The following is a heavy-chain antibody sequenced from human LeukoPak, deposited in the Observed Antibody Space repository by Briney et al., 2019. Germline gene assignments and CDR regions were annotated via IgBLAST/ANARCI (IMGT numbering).Heavy chain of an antibody. D-gene: IGHD6-13*01. CDR1: GYTFISYY. J-gene: IGHJ4*02. Sequence: ASVKVSCKAFGYTFISYYMNWVRQAPGQGLEWMGIINPSGGSTSYAQKFQGRVTMTRDTSTSTVYMELSSLRSEDTAVYYCAAIAAADPYFDYWGQGTLVTVSS. V-gene: IGHV1-46*01. CDR2: INPSGGST. CDR3: AAIAAADPYFDY.